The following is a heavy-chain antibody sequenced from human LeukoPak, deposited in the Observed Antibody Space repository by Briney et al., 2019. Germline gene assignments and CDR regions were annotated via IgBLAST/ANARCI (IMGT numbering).Heavy chain of an antibody. D-gene: IGHD4-23*01. CDR3: ARYTGVTDSFDL. J-gene: IGHJ3*01. Sequence: AASVTVSCKGSGYRFSEYVMHWVHQAPGQRLEWMGWINVGNGNIKYSQNFKGRLTHTRDPSASTIYMELSSLRFEDTAVFYCARYTGVTDSFDLWGQGTMVTVSS. CDR2: INVGNGNI. CDR1: GYRFSEYV. V-gene: IGHV1-3*01.